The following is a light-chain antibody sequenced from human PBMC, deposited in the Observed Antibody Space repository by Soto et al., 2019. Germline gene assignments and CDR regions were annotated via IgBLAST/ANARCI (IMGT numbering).Light chain of an antibody. J-gene: IGLJ1*01. CDR1: SSNIGADFG. Sequence: VLTQPPSVSGAPGLRVTVSCTGNSSNIGADFGVHWYRQVPGTAPKLLIFNNDNRPSGIPDRFSGSRSGSSASLAITGLQAEDEATYYCQSYDSSLSGYVFGSGTKVTVL. CDR2: NND. CDR3: QSYDSSLSGYV. V-gene: IGLV1-40*01.